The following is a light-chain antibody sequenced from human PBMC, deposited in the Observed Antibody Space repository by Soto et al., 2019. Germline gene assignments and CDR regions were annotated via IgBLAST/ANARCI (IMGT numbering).Light chain of an antibody. CDR2: EGS. Sequence: QSVLTQPASVSGSPGQSITISCTGTSSDVGSYNLVSWYQQHPGKAPKLMIYEGSKRPSGVSNRFSGSKSGNTASLTISGLQAEDEADYYCCSYAGTWWFGGGTQLTVL. CDR1: SSDVGSYNL. V-gene: IGLV2-23*01. CDR3: CSYAGTWW. J-gene: IGLJ3*02.